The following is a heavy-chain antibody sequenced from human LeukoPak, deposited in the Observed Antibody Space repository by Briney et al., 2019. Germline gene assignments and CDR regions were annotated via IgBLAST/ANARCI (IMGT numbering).Heavy chain of an antibody. D-gene: IGHD1-14*01. J-gene: IGHJ3*02. Sequence: SETLSLTCTVSGGSISSYYWSWIRQPAGMGLEWIGHIYTSGSTNYNPSLKSRVTISVDTSKNQFSLKLSSVTAADTAVYYCARGLAYRGAFDIWGQGTMVTVSS. V-gene: IGHV4-4*07. CDR1: GGSISSYY. CDR2: IYTSGST. CDR3: ARGLAYRGAFDI.